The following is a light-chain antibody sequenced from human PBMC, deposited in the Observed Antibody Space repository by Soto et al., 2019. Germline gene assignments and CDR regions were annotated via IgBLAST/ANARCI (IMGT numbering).Light chain of an antibody. CDR1: QSVSSN. CDR3: QQAGT. CDR2: GAS. J-gene: IGKJ3*01. Sequence: EIVMTQSPATLSVSPGERATLSCRASQSVSSNLAWYQQKPGQAPRLLIYGASTRATGIPARFSGSGSGTEFTLTISSLPSEDCAVYYCQQAGTYGPGTKVDIK. V-gene: IGKV3-15*01.